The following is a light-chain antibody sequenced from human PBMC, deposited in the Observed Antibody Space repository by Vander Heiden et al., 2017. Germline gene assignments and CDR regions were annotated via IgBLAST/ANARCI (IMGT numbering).Light chain of an antibody. CDR3: AAWDESLSGWV. Sequence: QSVMTQPPSASGPPGQRVTIPCSGTRSNIGNNYVYWYQQFPGPAPNLLIYNNSHRPSGGPDRFSGSRSGTSAYLDISGLRSEDEADYYCAAWDESLSGWVFGGGTKLTVL. V-gene: IGLV1-47*02. J-gene: IGLJ3*02. CDR1: RSNIGNNY. CDR2: NNS.